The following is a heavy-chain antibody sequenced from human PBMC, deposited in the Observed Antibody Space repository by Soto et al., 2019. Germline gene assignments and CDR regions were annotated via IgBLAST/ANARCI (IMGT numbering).Heavy chain of an antibody. D-gene: IGHD2-2*01. V-gene: IGHV3-30*18. J-gene: IGHJ4*02. CDR2: ISYDGSNK. CDR3: AKDCRTSPAQFIDY. Sequence: GGSLRLSCAASGFTFSSYGIHWVRQAPGKGLEWVAVISYDGSNKYYADSVKGRFTISRDNSKNTLYLQMNSLRAEDTAVYYCAKDCRTSPAQFIDYWGQGTLVTVSS. CDR1: GFTFSSYG.